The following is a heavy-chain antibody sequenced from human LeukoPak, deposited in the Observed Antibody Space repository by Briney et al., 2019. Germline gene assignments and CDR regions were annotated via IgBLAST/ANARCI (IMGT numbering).Heavy chain of an antibody. V-gene: IGHV3-23*01. D-gene: IGHD6-13*01. J-gene: IGHJ4*02. CDR1: GFTFSSYA. Sequence: GGSLRLSCAASGFTFSSYAMSWVRQAPGKGLEWVSRISGSGGSTYYADSVKGRFTISRDNSKSALYLQMNSLRAEDTAIYYCAKALSISWTALDSWGQGTLVTVSS. CDR2: ISGSGGST. CDR3: AKALSISWTALDS.